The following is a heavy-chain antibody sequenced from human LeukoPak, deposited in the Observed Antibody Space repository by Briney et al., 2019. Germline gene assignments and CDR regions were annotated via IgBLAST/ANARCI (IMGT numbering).Heavy chain of an antibody. D-gene: IGHD2-2*01. CDR1: GGSISSYY. J-gene: IGHJ3*02. Sequence: PSETLSLTCTVSGGSISSYYWSWIRQPAGKGLEWIGRIYTSGSTNYNPSLKSRVTMSVDTSKNQFSLKLSSVTAADTAVYYCLVVVVPAAMHDAFDTWGQGTMVTVSS. CDR2: IYTSGST. CDR3: LVVVVPAAMHDAFDT. V-gene: IGHV4-4*07.